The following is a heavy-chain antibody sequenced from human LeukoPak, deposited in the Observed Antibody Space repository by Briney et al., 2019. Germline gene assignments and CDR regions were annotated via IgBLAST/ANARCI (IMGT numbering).Heavy chain of an antibody. CDR2: ISDSGGST. Sequence: AGGSLRLSCAVSGLTFAAYAMTWVRQAPEKGLGWVSTISDSGGSTYYADSLKGWFTISRDNSKNTLYLQVDSLRAEDTAVYYCAKLGGYCSSGSCRDFDYWGQGTLVTVSS. J-gene: IGHJ4*02. D-gene: IGHD2-15*01. CDR3: AKLGGYCSSGSCRDFDY. CDR1: GLTFAAYA. V-gene: IGHV3-23*01.